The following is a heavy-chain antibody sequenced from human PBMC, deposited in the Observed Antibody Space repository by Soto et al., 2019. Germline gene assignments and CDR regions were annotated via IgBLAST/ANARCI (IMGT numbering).Heavy chain of an antibody. CDR2: IYYNGDT. CDR1: GGSISKYY. CDR3: ACFNAYKLPRSGYDYGMDV. D-gene: IGHD1-1*01. J-gene: IGHJ6*02. V-gene: IGHV4-59*08. Sequence: SETLSLTCTVSGGSISKYYWAWIRQPPGKGLEWIGYIYYNGDTDYSPSLKSRVTITVDTSKNQISLKQYTVTAADTTVYYYACFNAYKLPRSGYDYGMDVWGQGTTVTVSS.